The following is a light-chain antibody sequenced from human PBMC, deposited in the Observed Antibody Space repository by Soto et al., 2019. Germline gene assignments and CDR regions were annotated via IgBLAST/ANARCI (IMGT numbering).Light chain of an antibody. V-gene: IGKV1-39*01. CDR3: QQSYSTPRS. Sequence: HLTHSPSSLSASVLYRVAITFLASQGISSYLAWYQKKPGKAPNLLIYAASTLQSGVPSRFSGSGSGTDFTLTISSLQPEDFATYYCQQSYSTPRSFGQGTKVDIK. J-gene: IGKJ1*01. CDR1: QGISSY. CDR2: AAS.